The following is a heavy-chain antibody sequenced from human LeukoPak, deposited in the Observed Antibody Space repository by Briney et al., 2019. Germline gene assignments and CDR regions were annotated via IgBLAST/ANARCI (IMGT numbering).Heavy chain of an antibody. CDR2: IKSKTDGGTT. CDR3: TTDGAGGITMIVVVITFDY. J-gene: IGHJ4*02. V-gene: IGHV3-15*01. CDR1: GFTFSKAW. D-gene: IGHD3-22*01. Sequence: GGSLRLSCAASGFTFSKAWMSWVRQAPGKGLEWVGRIKSKTDGGTTDYAAPVKGRFTISRDDSKNTLYLQMNSLKTEDTAVYYCTTDGAGGITMIVVVITFDYWGQGTLVTVSS.